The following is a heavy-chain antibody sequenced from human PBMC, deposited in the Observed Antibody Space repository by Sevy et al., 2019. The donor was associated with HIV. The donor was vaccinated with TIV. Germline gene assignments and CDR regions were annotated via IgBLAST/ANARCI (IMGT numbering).Heavy chain of an antibody. CDR1: GYAFTGYY. Sequence: ASVKVSCKASGYAFTGYYMHWVRQAAGQGLEWMGWINPNSGGTNYAQKFQGRVTMTRDTSISTAYMELSRLRSDDTAVYYCARGGLTTVVTGYYYYMDVWGKGTTVTVSS. D-gene: IGHD4-17*01. CDR3: ARGGLTTVVTGYYYYMDV. V-gene: IGHV1-2*02. J-gene: IGHJ6*03. CDR2: INPNSGGT.